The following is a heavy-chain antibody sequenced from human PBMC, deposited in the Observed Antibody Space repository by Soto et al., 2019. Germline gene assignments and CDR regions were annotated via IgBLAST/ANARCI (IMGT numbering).Heavy chain of an antibody. V-gene: IGHV1-69*12. Sequence: QVQLVQSGAEVKKPGSSVKVSCKASGGTFSSYAISWVRQAPGQGLEWMGGIIPIFGTANYAQKFQGRVTITADESTSTAYMELSSLRSEDTAVYYCAREGPLIRCGGDCEVNLGYYYYGMDVWGQGTTVTVSS. CDR2: IIPIFGTA. CDR1: GGTFSSYA. J-gene: IGHJ6*02. D-gene: IGHD2-21*02. CDR3: AREGPLIRCGGDCEVNLGYYYYGMDV.